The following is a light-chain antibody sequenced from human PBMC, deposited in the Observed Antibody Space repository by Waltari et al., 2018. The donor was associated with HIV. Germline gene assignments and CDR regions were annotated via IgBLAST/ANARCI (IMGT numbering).Light chain of an antibody. V-gene: IGKV1-33*01. CDR1: QAISNC. Sequence: DIQMTQSPSSLSASVGKRVTITCQASQAISNCVNWYQQKPGKAPKLLIYDASTLQTGVPSRFSGRGSGTDFTFTITSLQPEDFAIYYCQQYDRLPITFGQGTRLEIK. J-gene: IGKJ5*01. CDR2: DAS. CDR3: QQYDRLPIT.